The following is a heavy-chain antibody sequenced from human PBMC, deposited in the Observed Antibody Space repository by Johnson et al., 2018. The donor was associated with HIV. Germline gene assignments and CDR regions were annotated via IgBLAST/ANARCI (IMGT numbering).Heavy chain of an antibody. CDR2: ISSDESNK. CDR1: GFTFSTYA. CDR3: ARSPEGDAFDI. J-gene: IGHJ3*02. Sequence: VESGGGVVQPGGSLILSCAASGFTFSTYAMHWVRQAPGKGLGWVAVISSDESNKYYADSVKGRFTISRDNSKNTLFLQMDSLRADDTAVYYCARSPEGDAFDIWGQGTMVTVSS. V-gene: IGHV3-30*04.